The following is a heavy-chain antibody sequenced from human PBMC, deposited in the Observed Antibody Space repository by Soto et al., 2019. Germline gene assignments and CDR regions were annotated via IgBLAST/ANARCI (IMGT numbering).Heavy chain of an antibody. V-gene: IGHV3-64*02. Sequence: EVQLVESGEGLVQPGGSLRLSCAASGFTFSSYNIHWIRQAPGKGLEFVSAISRSGDRTYYADSVKGRCTITRDNSKNTVWLQMGSLSAEDMAVYYCARARCSSGQCYYFDYWGRGALVSVSS. D-gene: IGHD2-15*01. J-gene: IGHJ4*02. CDR2: ISRSGDRT. CDR3: ARARCSSGQCYYFDY. CDR1: GFTFSSYN.